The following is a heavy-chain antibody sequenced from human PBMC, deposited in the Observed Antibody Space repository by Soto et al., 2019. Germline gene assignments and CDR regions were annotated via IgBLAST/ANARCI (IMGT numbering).Heavy chain of an antibody. CDR1: GFTFSTYG. CDR2: MSYDGTKE. CDR3: ARNVAAGTTFVPYYYGMDV. V-gene: IGHV3-30*03. D-gene: IGHD6-13*01. J-gene: IGHJ6*02. Sequence: PGGSLRLSCAASGFTFSTYGMHWVRQAPGKGLEWVAAMSYDGTKEYYVDSVKGRFTISRDNSRNTLFLQLNSLRDEDTAVYYCARNVAAGTTFVPYYYGMDVWGQGTTVTVS.